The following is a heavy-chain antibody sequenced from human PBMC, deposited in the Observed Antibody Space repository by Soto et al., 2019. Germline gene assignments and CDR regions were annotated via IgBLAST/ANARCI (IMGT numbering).Heavy chain of an antibody. D-gene: IGHD2-2*01. CDR3: SRGEPDNVLVPASVPISQH. CDR1: GFTVSNNY. CDR2: IYSGGTT. J-gene: IGHJ1*01. V-gene: IGHV3-66*01. Sequence: HPGGSLRLSCAASGFTVSNNYMSWVRQAPGKGLEWVSVIYSGGTTYYADSVKGRLTISRDNSKNTLYLQMNSLRAEDTAVYYCSRGEPDNVLVPASVPISQHWGEGTLVTVSS.